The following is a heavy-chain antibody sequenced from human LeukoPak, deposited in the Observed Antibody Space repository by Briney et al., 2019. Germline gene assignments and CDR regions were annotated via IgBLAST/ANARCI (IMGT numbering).Heavy chain of an antibody. CDR3: ARDRPIAARPKVWFDP. CDR2: MNPNRGNT. Sequence: GASVTVSCKASGYTFTSYDINWVGQATGQGLEWMGWMNPNRGNTGYAQKFQGRVTMTRNNSISTPYMELSSLTSEDTAVYYCARDRPIAARPKVWFDPWSQATLVTVSS. CDR1: GYTFTSYD. J-gene: IGHJ5*02. D-gene: IGHD6-6*01. V-gene: IGHV1-8*01.